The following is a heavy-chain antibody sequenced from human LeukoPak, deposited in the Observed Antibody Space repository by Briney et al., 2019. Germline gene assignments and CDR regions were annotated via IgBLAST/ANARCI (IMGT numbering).Heavy chain of an antibody. Sequence: SETLSLTCAVYGGSFSGYYWSWIRQPPGKGLEWIGEINHSGSTNYNPSLKSRVIIPVDTSTNQFSLRLSSVTAADTAVYYCASRIPVAGNSYFDSWGQGTLVTVSS. D-gene: IGHD6-19*01. CDR3: ASRIPVAGNSYFDS. CDR1: GGSFSGYY. CDR2: INHSGST. V-gene: IGHV4-34*01. J-gene: IGHJ4*02.